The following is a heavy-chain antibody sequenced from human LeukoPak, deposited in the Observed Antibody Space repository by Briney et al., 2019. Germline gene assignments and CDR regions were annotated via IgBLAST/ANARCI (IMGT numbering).Heavy chain of an antibody. CDR2: IYHSGST. D-gene: IGHD6-19*01. CDR3: ARTPYSSGWYGVDY. V-gene: IGHV4-4*02. J-gene: IGHJ4*02. Sequence: SETLSLTCAVSGGSISSSNWWSWVRQPPGKGLEWIGEIYHSGSTNYNPSLKSRVTISVDKSKNQFSLKLSSVTAADTAVYYCARTPYSSGWYGVDYWGQGTLVTVSS. CDR1: GGSISSSNW.